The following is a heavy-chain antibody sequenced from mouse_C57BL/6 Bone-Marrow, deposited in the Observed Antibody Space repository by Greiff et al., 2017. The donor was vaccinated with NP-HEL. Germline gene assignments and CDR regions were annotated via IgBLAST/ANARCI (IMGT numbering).Heavy chain of an antibody. CDR2: IYPGSGNT. CDR1: GYTFTDYY. V-gene: IGHV1-76*01. J-gene: IGHJ3*01. CDR3: ARMGGSEDPAWFAY. Sequence: QVQLKESGAELVRPGASVKLSCKASGYTFTDYYINWVKQRPGQGLEWIARIYPGSGNTYYNEKFKGKATLTAEKSSSTAYMQLSSLTSEDSAVYFCARMGGSEDPAWFAYWGQGTLVTVSA.